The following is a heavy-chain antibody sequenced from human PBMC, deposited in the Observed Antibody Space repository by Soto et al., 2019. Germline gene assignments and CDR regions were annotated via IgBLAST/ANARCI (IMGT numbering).Heavy chain of an antibody. CDR1: GGSISSGDYY. V-gene: IGHV4-30-4*01. CDR2: IYYSGST. Sequence: PSETLSLTCTVSGGSISSGDYYWSWIRQPPGKGLEWIGYIYYSGSTYYNPSLKSRVTISVDTSKNQFSLKLSSVTAADTAVYYCARARYYDSSGYLDYWGQGTLVTVSS. CDR3: ARARYYDSSGYLDY. D-gene: IGHD3-22*01. J-gene: IGHJ4*02.